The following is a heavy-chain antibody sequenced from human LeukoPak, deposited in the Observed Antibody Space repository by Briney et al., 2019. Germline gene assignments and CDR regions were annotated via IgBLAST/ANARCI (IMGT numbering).Heavy chain of an antibody. J-gene: IGHJ3*02. CDR1: GFTFSSYW. V-gene: IGHV3-30-3*01. CDR3: AGEAFDI. CDR2: ISYDGSNK. Sequence: PGGSLRLSCAASGFTFSSYWMHWIRQAPGKGLEWVAVISYDGSNKYYADSVKGRFTISRDNSKNTLYLQMNSLRAEDTAVYYCAGEAFDIWGQGTMVTVSS.